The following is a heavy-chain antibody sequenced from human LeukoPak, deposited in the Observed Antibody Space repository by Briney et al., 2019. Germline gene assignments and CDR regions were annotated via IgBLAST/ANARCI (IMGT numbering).Heavy chain of an antibody. J-gene: IGHJ4*02. Sequence: SGGSLRLSCAASGFTFSTYAMSWVRQAPGKGLDWVSTISDGGSDTHYADSVKGRFTISRDNSKNTLYLQMNSLRAEDTAVYYCAKALYVDYGRFDYWGQGPLVTVSS. V-gene: IGHV3-23*01. CDR1: GFTFSTYA. D-gene: IGHD4-17*01. CDR3: AKALYVDYGRFDY. CDR2: ISDGGSDT.